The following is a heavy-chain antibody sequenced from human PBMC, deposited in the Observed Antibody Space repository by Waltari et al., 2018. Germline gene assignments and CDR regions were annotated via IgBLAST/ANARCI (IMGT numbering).Heavy chain of an antibody. CDR1: GYIFTDYY. V-gene: IGHV1-2*02. Sequence: QVQLVQSGAEVKKPGASVKVSCKASGYIFTDYYMHWVRQAPGQGLEWMGWINPNSGGANSAQKFQGRVTLTRDTSISTAYMEPSRLRSDDTAVYYCARAFHIVDYWGQGTLVTVSS. CDR2: INPNSGGA. D-gene: IGHD5-12*01. J-gene: IGHJ4*02. CDR3: ARAFHIVDY.